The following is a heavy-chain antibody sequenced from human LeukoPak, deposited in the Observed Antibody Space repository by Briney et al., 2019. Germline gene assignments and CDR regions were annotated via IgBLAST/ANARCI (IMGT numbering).Heavy chain of an antibody. CDR3: AKAQWELPSGIDY. CDR1: GFTFSSYA. D-gene: IGHD1-26*01. Sequence: GGSLRLSCVASGFTFSSYAMSWVRQAPGKGLEWVSAISGSGGSTYYADSVKGRFTISRDNSKNTLYLQMNSLRAEDTAVYYCAKAQWELPSGIDYWGQGTLVTVSS. V-gene: IGHV3-23*01. CDR2: ISGSGGST. J-gene: IGHJ4*02.